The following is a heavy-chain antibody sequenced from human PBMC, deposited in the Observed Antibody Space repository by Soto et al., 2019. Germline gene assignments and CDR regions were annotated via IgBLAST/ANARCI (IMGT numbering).Heavy chain of an antibody. Sequence: SETLSLTCSVSGTSTSSIDYYWGRVRQTPGKVLDWIGNIYYSGTTYYNTSLTSRVTISVESSKKQFTLKTNSVTAEDTAEYYWDRFLGPARRTTYFDYWGQGPLVSVS. D-gene: IGHD3-16*01. CDR2: IYYSGTT. V-gene: IGHV4-39*01. J-gene: IGHJ4*02. CDR1: GTSTSSIDYY. CDR3: DRFLGPARRTTYFDY.